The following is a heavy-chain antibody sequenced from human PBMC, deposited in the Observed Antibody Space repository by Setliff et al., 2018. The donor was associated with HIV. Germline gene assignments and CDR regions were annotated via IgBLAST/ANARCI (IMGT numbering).Heavy chain of an antibody. J-gene: IGHJ4*02. Sequence: GASVKVSCKASGYTFTSYYMHWVRQAPGQGLEWMGIINPSGGSTSYAQKFQGRVTMTRNTSTSTVYMELSSLRSEDTAVYYCARVARRGYFDYWGQGTRVTVSS. CDR1: GYTFTSYY. CDR3: ARVARRGYFDY. D-gene: IGHD6-6*01. CDR2: INPSGGST. V-gene: IGHV1-46*01.